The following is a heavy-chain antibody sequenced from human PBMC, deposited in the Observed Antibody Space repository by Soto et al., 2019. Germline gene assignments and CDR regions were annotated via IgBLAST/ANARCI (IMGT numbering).Heavy chain of an antibody. CDR3: ARESGDWPLNWFDP. J-gene: IGHJ5*02. V-gene: IGHV3-74*01. CDR2: ITSDGKSK. D-gene: IGHD2-21*02. CDR1: GFNFSNHW. Sequence: PGGSLRLSCAASGFNFSNHWMHWVRQRPGEGLVWVSRITSDGKSKAYAESVKGRFAISRDNAKNTLYLQMNGLTAEDTAVYYCARESGDWPLNWFDPWGQGPPVTDSS.